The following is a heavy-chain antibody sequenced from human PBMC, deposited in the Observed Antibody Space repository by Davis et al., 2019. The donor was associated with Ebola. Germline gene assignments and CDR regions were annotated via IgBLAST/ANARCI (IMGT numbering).Heavy chain of an antibody. CDR2: ISYDGSNK. D-gene: IGHD6-13*01. Sequence: GESLKISCAASGFTFSSYAMHGVRQAPGKGLEWVAVISYDGSNKYYADSVKGRFTISRDNSKNTLYLQMNSLRAEDTAVYYCARDSRYSSSWCPGWFDPWGQGTLVTVSS. CDR3: ARDSRYSSSWCPGWFDP. J-gene: IGHJ5*02. CDR1: GFTFSSYA. V-gene: IGHV3-30-3*01.